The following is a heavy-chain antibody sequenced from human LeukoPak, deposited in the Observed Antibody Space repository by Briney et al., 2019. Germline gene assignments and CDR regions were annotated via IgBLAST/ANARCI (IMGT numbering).Heavy chain of an antibody. V-gene: IGHV5-51*01. D-gene: IGHD3-22*01. CDR3: ARQQGWLLKGNWFDP. CDR2: IYPRDSDT. CDR1: GYSFTSYW. J-gene: IGHJ5*02. Sequence: GESLKISCKGSGYSFTSYWIAWVRQMPGKGLEWMATIYPRDSDTTYSPSFQGQVTVSANKSISTAYLQWSSLKASDTAVYYCARQQGWLLKGNWFDPWGQGTLVTVSS.